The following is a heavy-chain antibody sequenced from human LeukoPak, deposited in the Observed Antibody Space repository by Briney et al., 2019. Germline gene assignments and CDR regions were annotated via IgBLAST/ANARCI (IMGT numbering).Heavy chain of an antibody. V-gene: IGHV3-66*02. D-gene: IGHD3-10*01. CDR3: ARDMPYGSGSFYDAFDI. J-gene: IGHJ3*02. Sequence: AGSLRLSCAASGFTVSSNYMSWVRQAPGKGLEWVSGIYSGGSTYYADSVKGRFTISRDNSKNTLYLQMNSLRAEDTAVYYCARDMPYGSGSFYDAFDIWGQGTMVTVSS. CDR1: GFTVSSNY. CDR2: IYSGGST.